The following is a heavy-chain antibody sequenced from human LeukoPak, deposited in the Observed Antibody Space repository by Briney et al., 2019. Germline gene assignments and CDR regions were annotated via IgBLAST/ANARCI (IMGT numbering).Heavy chain of an antibody. CDR2: IYYSGST. J-gene: IGHJ5*02. Sequence: PSETLSLTCTVSGGSISSSSYYWGWIRQPPGKGLEWIGSIYYSGSTYYNVSLKSRVTISVDTSKNQFSLKLSSVTAADTAVYYCARKSNYYYGSGSYRNWFDPWGQGTLVTVSS. V-gene: IGHV4-39*07. CDR1: GGSISSSSYY. CDR3: ARKSNYYYGSGSYRNWFDP. D-gene: IGHD3-10*01.